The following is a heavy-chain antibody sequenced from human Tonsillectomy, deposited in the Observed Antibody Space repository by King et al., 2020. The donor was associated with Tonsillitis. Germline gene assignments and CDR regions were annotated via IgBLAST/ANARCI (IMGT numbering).Heavy chain of an antibody. CDR3: ARLGTTYYYDSSGFSYYFDY. CDR1: GYSFTSYW. Sequence: VQLVESGAEVKKPGESLKISCKGSGYSFTSYWIGWVRQMPGKGLEWMGIIYPGDSDTRYSPSFQGQVTIPADKSISTAYLQWSSLKASDTAMYYCARLGTTYYYDSSGFSYYFDYWGQGTLVTVSS. D-gene: IGHD3-22*01. V-gene: IGHV5-51*01. J-gene: IGHJ4*02. CDR2: IYPGDSDT.